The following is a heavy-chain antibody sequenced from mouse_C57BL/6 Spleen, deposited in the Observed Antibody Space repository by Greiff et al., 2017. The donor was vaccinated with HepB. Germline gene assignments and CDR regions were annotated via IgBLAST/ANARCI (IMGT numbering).Heavy chain of an antibody. D-gene: IGHD2-4*01. CDR3: ARSGDYWFAY. CDR1: GYAFSSSW. Sequence: VQLQQSGPELVKPGASVKISCKASGYAFSSSWMNWVKQRPGKGLEWIGRIYPGDGDTNYNGKFKGKATLTADKSSSTAYMQLSSLTSEDSAVYFGARSGDYWFAYWGQGTLVTVSA. CDR2: IYPGDGDT. V-gene: IGHV1-82*01. J-gene: IGHJ3*01.